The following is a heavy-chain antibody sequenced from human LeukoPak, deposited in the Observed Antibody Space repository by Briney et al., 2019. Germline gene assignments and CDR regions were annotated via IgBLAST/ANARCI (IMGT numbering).Heavy chain of an antibody. CDR1: GFTFSSYG. Sequence: GGSLRLSCAASGFTFSSYGMHWVRQAPGKGLEWVAVISYDGSNKYYADSVKGRFTISRDNSKNTLYLQMNSPRAEDTAVYYCAKDLYLTGYSFDYWGQGTLVTVSS. V-gene: IGHV3-30*18. D-gene: IGHD3-9*01. J-gene: IGHJ4*02. CDR2: ISYDGSNK. CDR3: AKDLYLTGYSFDY.